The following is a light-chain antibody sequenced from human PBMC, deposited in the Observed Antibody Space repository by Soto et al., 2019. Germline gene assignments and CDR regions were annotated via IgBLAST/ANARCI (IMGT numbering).Light chain of an antibody. J-gene: IGLJ2*01. V-gene: IGLV2-23*01. CDR1: SSDVGSYNL. CDR3: CSYAGGSTLI. Sequence: QSALTQPASVSGSPGQSITISCTGTSSDVGSYNLVSWYQHHPGKAPKLMIYEGSKRPSGVSDRFSGSKSANTASLTISGLQAEDEGGYYCCSYAGGSTLIFGGGTKLTVL. CDR2: EGS.